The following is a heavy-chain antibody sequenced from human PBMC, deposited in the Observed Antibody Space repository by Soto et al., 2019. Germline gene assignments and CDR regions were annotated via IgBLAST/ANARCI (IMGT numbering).Heavy chain of an antibody. J-gene: IGHJ5*02. CDR3: ARGNCTGGSCYAPNWFDP. CDR1: GGSISSGGYY. V-gene: IGHV4-31*03. Sequence: PSETLSLTCTVTGGSISSGGYYWNWIRQHPGKGLEWIGYIYYRGSSDYNPSLKSRVTISVDTSKNQFSLKLSSVTAGDTAVYYCARGNCTGGSCYAPNWFDPWGQETLVTVSS. D-gene: IGHD2-15*01. CDR2: IYYRGSS.